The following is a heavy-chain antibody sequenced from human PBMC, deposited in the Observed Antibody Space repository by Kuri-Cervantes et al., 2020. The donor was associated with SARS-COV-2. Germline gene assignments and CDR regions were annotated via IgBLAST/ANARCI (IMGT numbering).Heavy chain of an antibody. CDR2: ISGSGGST. Sequence: GGSLRLSCAASGFTFSSYAMSWVRQAPGKGLEWVSAISGSGGSTYYADSVKGRFTISRDNSKNTLYLQMNSLRAEDTAVYYCAKDPRYFDWLLANYFDYWGQGTLVTVSS. V-gene: IGHV3-23*01. CDR3: AKDPRYFDWLLANYFDY. J-gene: IGHJ4*02. CDR1: GFTFSSYA. D-gene: IGHD3-9*01.